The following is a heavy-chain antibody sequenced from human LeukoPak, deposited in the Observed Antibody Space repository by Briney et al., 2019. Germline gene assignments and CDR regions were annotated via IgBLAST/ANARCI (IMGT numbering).Heavy chain of an antibody. J-gene: IGHJ6*03. CDR3: ARVPRSYYYYYMDV. V-gene: IGHV4-59*01. Sequence: ETLSLTCNVSGGSISGYHWSWIRQPPGKGLEWLGYIYYSGSSNYNPSLKSRVTISADTSKNQFSLKLSSVTAAGTAVYYCARVPRSYYYYYMDVWGKGTTVTVSS. CDR1: GGSISGYH. CDR2: IYYSGSS.